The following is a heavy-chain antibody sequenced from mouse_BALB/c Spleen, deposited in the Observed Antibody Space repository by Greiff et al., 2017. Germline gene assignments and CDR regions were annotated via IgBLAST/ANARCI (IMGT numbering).Heavy chain of an antibody. CDR2: ISYDGSN. CDR1: GYSITSGYY. CDR3: ARNWDGRFAY. Sequence: EVQLVESGPGLVKPSQSLSLTCSVTGYSITSGYYWNWIRQFPGNKLEWMGYISYDGSNNYNPSLKNRISITRDTSKNQFFLKLNSVTTEDTATYYCARNWDGRFAYWGQGTLVTVSA. J-gene: IGHJ3*01. D-gene: IGHD4-1*01. V-gene: IGHV3-6*02.